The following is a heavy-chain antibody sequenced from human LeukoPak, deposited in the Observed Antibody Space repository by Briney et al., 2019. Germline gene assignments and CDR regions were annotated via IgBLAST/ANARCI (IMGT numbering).Heavy chain of an antibody. CDR2: IYYSGST. D-gene: IGHD2-15*01. V-gene: IGHV4-59*08. Sequence: PSETPSLTCTVSGGSITNYYWSWIRQPPGKGLEWIGFIYYSGSTNYNPSLKSRVTISVDTSKNQFSLKLSSVTAADTAVYYCARQGYCSGGTCYGWFDPWGQGTLVTVSS. CDR1: GGSITNYY. CDR3: ARQGYCSGGTCYGWFDP. J-gene: IGHJ5*02.